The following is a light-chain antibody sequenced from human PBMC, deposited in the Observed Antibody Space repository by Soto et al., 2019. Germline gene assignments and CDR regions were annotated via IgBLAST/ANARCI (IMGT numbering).Light chain of an antibody. V-gene: IGKV1-5*01. J-gene: IGKJ1*01. CDR3: QQYNSYWT. Sequence: DIQMTQSPSTLSASVGDRVTITCRASQSISSWLAWYQQKPGKAPKLLIYDASSLESGVPSRFSGSGSGTEFTLTLSSLPPDDFATYYCQQYNSYWTFGQGTKVEIK. CDR2: DAS. CDR1: QSISSW.